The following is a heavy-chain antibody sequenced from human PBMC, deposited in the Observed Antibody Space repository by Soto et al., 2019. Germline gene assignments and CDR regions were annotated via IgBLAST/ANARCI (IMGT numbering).Heavy chain of an antibody. CDR2: IWYDGSNK. CDR1: GFTFSSYG. CDR3: ARGYYGMDV. J-gene: IGHJ6*02. Sequence: PGGSLRLSCAASGFTFSSYGMHWVRQAPGKGLEWVAVIWYDGSNKYHADSVKGRFTISRDNSKNTLYLQMNSLRAEDTAVYYCARGYYGMDVWGQGTTVTVSS. V-gene: IGHV3-33*01.